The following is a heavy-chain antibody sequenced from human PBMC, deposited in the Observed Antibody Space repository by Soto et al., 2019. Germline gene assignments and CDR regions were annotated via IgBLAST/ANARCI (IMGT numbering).Heavy chain of an antibody. D-gene: IGHD1-7*01. V-gene: IGHV1-18*01. CDR3: ARDVRTRGVAGTSLVDY. CDR2: ISAYNGNT. Sequence: ASVKVSCKASGYTFTSYGISWVRQAPGQGLEWMGWISAYNGNTNYAQKLQGRVTMTTDTSTSTAYMELRSLRSDDTAVYYCARDVRTRGVAGTSLVDYWGQGTLVTVSS. J-gene: IGHJ4*02. CDR1: GYTFTSYG.